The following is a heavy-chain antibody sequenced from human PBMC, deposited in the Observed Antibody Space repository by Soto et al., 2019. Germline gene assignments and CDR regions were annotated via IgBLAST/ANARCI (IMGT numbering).Heavy chain of an antibody. CDR3: AREGGSSSWYLDGMDV. V-gene: IGHV3-23*01. D-gene: IGHD6-13*01. CDR1: GFTFSSYA. J-gene: IGHJ6*02. CDR2: ISGNGAST. Sequence: PGGSLRLSCEGSGFTFSSYAMSWVRQAPGRGLEWVSGISGNGASTYYADSVKGRFTLSRDNSKNTLYLEVNSLRAEDTAVYYCAREGGSSSWYLDGMDVWGQGTTVTVSS.